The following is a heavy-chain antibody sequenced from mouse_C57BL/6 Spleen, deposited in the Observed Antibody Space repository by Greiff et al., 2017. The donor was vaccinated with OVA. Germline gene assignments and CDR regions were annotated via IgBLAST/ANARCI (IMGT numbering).Heavy chain of an antibody. J-gene: IGHJ4*01. D-gene: IGHD1-1*01. CDR2: INPYNGDT. CDR3: ARNPITTLVATDAMDY. V-gene: IGHV1-20*01. Sequence: EVQLQEPGPELVKPGDSVKISCKASGYSFTGYFMNWVMQSHGQSLEWIGRINPYNGDTYYNQKFKGKATLTVDKSSSTAYMELRSLTSEDSAGYYCARNPITTLVATDAMDYWGQGTSVTVSS. CDR1: GYSFTGYF.